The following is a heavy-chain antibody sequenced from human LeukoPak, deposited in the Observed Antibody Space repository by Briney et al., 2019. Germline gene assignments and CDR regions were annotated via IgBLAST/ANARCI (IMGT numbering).Heavy chain of an antibody. CDR3: ARALTLGDDAFDI. CDR2: IYYSGST. D-gene: IGHD3-10*01. V-gene: IGHV4-30-4*08. CDR1: GGSISSGDYY. Sequence: SETLSLTCTVSGGSISSGDYYWSWIRQPPGKGLEWIGYIYYSGSTYYNPSLKSRVTISVDTSKNQFSLKLGSVTAADTAVYYCARALTLGDDAFDIWGQGTMVTVSS. J-gene: IGHJ3*02.